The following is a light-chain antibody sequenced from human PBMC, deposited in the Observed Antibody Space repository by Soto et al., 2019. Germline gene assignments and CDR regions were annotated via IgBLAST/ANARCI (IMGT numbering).Light chain of an antibody. CDR3: SAWDDSLDIWV. CDR2: NDN. V-gene: IGLV1-44*01. CDR1: SSNIGSET. J-gene: IGLJ3*02. Sequence: QSVLTQPPSASGTPGQRVNISCYGRSSNIGSETVNWYQQLTGMAPKLLIYNDNQRRSGVPDRFSGSKSGTSASLALSGLQPEDEADYYFSAWDDSLDIWVFGGGTKLTVL.